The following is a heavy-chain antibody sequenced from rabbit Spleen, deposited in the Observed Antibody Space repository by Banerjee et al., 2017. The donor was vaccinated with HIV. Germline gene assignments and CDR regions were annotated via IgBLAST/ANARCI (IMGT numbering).Heavy chain of an antibody. CDR3: ARDTGSSFSSYGMDL. CDR2: IYPTNGVS. J-gene: IGHJ6*01. V-gene: IGHV1S40*01. D-gene: IGHD8-1*01. Sequence: QSLEESGGDLVKPGASLTLTCTASRFSFSDSHYMCWVRQAPGKGLEWIASIYPTNGVSYYANWAKGRFTISKTSSTTVTLQMTSLTAADTATYFCARDTGSSFSSYGMDLWGQGTLVTVS. CDR1: RFSFSDSHY.